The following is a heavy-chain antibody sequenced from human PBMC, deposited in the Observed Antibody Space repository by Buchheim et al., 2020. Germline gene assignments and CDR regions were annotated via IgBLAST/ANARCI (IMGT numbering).Heavy chain of an antibody. Sequence: QLQLRESGPGLVKPSETLSLTCSVSGGSISRTIYYWGWIRQPPGKGLEWIGSIYHDGSSYYNPSLKSRVTLSADTSKNQFSLKLSSVTAADTAVYYCASPFTSSYDFDYWGQGTL. V-gene: IGHV4-39*01. J-gene: IGHJ4*02. CDR2: IYHDGSS. CDR1: GGSISRTIYY. CDR3: ASPFTSSYDFDY. D-gene: IGHD3-16*01.